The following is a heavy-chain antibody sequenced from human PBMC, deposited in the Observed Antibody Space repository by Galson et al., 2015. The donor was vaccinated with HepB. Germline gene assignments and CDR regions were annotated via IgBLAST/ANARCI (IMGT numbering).Heavy chain of an antibody. D-gene: IGHD3-10*02. Sequence: SLRLSCAASGFTFSNYGMTWVRQVPGKGLGWVSYIVNSGGSPFYEDSVKGRFTLSRDKSQGSLHLQMNSLRDEDTGVYYCARVREMFFGWLDPWGQGTQVTVSS. J-gene: IGHJ5*02. V-gene: IGHV3-48*02. CDR3: ARVREMFFGWLDP. CDR2: IVNSGGSP. CDR1: GFTFSNYG.